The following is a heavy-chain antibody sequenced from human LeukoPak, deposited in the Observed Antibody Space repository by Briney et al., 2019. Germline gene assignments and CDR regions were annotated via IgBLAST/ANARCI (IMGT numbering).Heavy chain of an antibody. Sequence: SETLSLTCTVSGGSISSYYWSWIRQPPGKGLEWIGYIYYSGSTNYNPSLKSRVTISVDTSKNQFSLKLSSVTAADTAVYYCARVVSWYDAFDIWGQGTMVTVSS. J-gene: IGHJ3*02. CDR2: IYYSGST. V-gene: IGHV4-59*01. CDR3: ARVVSWYDAFDI. CDR1: GGSISSYY. D-gene: IGHD6-13*01.